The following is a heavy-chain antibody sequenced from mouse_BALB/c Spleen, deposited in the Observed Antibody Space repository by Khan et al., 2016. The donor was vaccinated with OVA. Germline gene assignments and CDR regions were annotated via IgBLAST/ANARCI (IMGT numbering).Heavy chain of an antibody. CDR3: TRDRIDY. CDR1: GYTFTTYW. Sequence: VQLQESGAELAKPGASVKMSCKASGYTFTTYWMHWVNQRPGQGLDWIGTIIPPPGYTDYNKKFKDKATLTAAKSSSTAYTQLSGLTCEDSAVYYCTRDRIDYWGQGTTLTVSS. J-gene: IGHJ2*01. V-gene: IGHV1-7*01. CDR2: IIPPPGYT.